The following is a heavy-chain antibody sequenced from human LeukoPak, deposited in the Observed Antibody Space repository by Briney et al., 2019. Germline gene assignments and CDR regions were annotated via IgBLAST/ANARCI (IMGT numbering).Heavy chain of an antibody. CDR1: GFTFSSYW. CDR2: INSDGSST. Sequence: GGSLRLSCAASGFTFSSYWMHWVRQAPGKGLVWVSRINSDGSSTSYADSVKGRFTISRDNAKNTLYLQMNSLRAEDTAVYYCARDQARVVRGVIIPYYYYYGMDVWGQGTTVTVSS. V-gene: IGHV3-74*01. D-gene: IGHD3-10*01. J-gene: IGHJ6*02. CDR3: ARDQARVVRGVIIPYYYYYGMDV.